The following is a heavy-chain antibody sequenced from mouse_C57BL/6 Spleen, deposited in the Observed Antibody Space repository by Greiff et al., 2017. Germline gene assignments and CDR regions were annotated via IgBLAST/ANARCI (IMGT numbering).Heavy chain of an antibody. Sequence: VQLQQSGPELVKPGDSVKISCKASGYSFTGYFMNWVMQSHGKSLEWIGRINPYNGDTFYNQKFKGKATLTVDKSSSTAHMELRSLTSEDSAVYYCARWGYDGYYFDYWGQGTTLTVSS. J-gene: IGHJ2*01. V-gene: IGHV1-20*01. CDR1: GYSFTGYF. CDR3: ARWGYDGYYFDY. CDR2: INPYNGDT. D-gene: IGHD2-3*01.